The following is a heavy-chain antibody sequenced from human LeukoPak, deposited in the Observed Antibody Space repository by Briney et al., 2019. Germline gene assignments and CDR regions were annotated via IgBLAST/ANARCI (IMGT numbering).Heavy chain of an antibody. CDR1: GYTFTSYY. CDR2: INPSGGST. D-gene: IGHD1-14*01. V-gene: IGHV1-46*01. Sequence: GASVKVSCKASGYTFTSYYMHWVRQAPGQGLEWVGIINPSGGSTSYAQKFQGRVTMTRDTSTSTVYMELSSLRSEDTAVYYCARSGGPYYFDYWGQGTLVTVSS. CDR3: ARSGGPYYFDY. J-gene: IGHJ4*02.